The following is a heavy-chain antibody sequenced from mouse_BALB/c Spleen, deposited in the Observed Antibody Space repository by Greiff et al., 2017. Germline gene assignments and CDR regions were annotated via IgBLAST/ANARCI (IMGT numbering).Heavy chain of an antibody. CDR2: ISSGGSYT. CDR3: ARHGYYFAY. V-gene: IGHV5-9-3*01. CDR1: GFTFSSYA. Sequence: DVKLVESGGGLVKPGGSLKLSCAASGFTFSSYAMSWVRQTPEKRLEWVATISSGGSYTYYPDSVKGRFTISRDNAKNTLYLQMSSLRSEDTAMYYCARHGYYFAYWGQGTTLTVSS. J-gene: IGHJ2*01.